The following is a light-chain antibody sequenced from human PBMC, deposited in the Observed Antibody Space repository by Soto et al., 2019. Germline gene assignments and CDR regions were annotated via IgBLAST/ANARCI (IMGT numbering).Light chain of an antibody. J-gene: IGKJ1*01. Sequence: EIVLTQYPATLSVSPGERVTLSCRASQSVDINLAWYQQKPGQAPRLLIYGASTRATDMPGTFSGRGSGTEFTLTISSLQPEDFAVYYCQQYKNWPRTLGQGTKVDIK. V-gene: IGKV3-15*01. CDR2: GAS. CDR1: QSVDIN. CDR3: QQYKNWPRT.